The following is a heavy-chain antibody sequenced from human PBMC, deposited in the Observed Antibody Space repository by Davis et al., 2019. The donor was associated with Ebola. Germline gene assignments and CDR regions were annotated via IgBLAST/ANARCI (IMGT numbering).Heavy chain of an antibody. Sequence: GESLKISCAASGFTFSSYAMHWVRQAPGKGLEWVAVISYDGSNKYYADSVKGRFTISRDNAKNSLYLQMNSLRAEDTAVYYCARGGEGLLGYWGQGTLVTVSS. CDR2: ISYDGSNK. CDR1: GFTFSSYA. CDR3: ARGGEGLLGY. D-gene: IGHD1-26*01. J-gene: IGHJ4*02. V-gene: IGHV3-30-3*01.